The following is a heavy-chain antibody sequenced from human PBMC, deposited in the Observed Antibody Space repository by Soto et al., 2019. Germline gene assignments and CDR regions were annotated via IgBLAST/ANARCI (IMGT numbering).Heavy chain of an antibody. D-gene: IGHD3-9*01. Sequence: GGSLRLSCAASGFSFSIYAMYWVRQAPGKGLEYVSAVSTNGDSTYYADSVKGRFTISRDNSKNTVYLQMDSLRADDTAVYYCAKETAATGYADYWGQGTRVTVSS. CDR2: VSTNGDST. CDR3: AKETAATGYADY. V-gene: IGHV3-64*02. CDR1: GFSFSIYA. J-gene: IGHJ4*02.